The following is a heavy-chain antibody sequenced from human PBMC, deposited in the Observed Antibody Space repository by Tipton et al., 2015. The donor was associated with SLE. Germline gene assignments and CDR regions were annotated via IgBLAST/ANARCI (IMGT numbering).Heavy chain of an antibody. D-gene: IGHD3-3*01. CDR3: ARDGVKGVVPIFDY. V-gene: IGHV3-66*01. CDR2: IYSGGRT. Sequence: SLRLSCAASGFTVSSNYMSWVRQAPGKGLEWVSVIYSGGRTYHADSVKGRFTSSRDNSKNTLYLQMNSLRAEDTAMYYCARDGVKGVVPIFDYWGQGTLVTVSS. J-gene: IGHJ4*02. CDR1: GFTVSSNY.